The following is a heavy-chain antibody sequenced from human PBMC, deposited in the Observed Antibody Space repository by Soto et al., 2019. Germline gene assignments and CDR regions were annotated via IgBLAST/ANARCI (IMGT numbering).Heavy chain of an antibody. D-gene: IGHD2-21*02. CDR1: GGSISSYY. CDR3: ARDQSHSWTATYGMDV. J-gene: IGHJ6*02. CDR2: IYYSGST. Sequence: QVQLQESGPGLVKPSETLSLTCTVSGGSISSYYWSWIRQPPGQGLEWIGYIYYSGSTNYNPSLKSRVTISVDTSKNQFSLKLSSVTAADTAVYYCARDQSHSWTATYGMDVWGQGTTVTVSS. V-gene: IGHV4-59*01.